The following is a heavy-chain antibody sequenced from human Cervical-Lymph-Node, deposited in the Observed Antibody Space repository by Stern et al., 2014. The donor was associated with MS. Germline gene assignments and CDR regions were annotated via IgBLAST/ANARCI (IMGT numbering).Heavy chain of an antibody. D-gene: IGHD5-18*01. CDR2: INTKTGKS. Sequence: QLVQSGSELKKPGASVRVSCKVSGYNFTNFAMNWVRQAPGQGLEWMGWINTKTGKSTYAQDFTGRFVFSLDPSLSTAHLQISSLKAEDTAIYYCARDFVDIPMITRSDYLDSWGQGTLVTVSS. J-gene: IGHJ4*02. V-gene: IGHV7-4-1*02. CDR3: ARDFVDIPMITRSDYLDS. CDR1: GYNFTNFA.